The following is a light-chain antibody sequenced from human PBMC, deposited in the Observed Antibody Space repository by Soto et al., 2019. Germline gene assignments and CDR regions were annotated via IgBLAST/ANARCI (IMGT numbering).Light chain of an antibody. CDR3: QQYDYWYT. CDR1: QSVSTN. Sequence: EIVMTQSPATLSVSPGERATLSCRASQSVSTNLGWYQQRPGQAPRLLIYGASTRATGIPARFSGSGSGTEFTLTISSLQSKDFALYYCQQYDYWYTFGQGTKLEIK. CDR2: GAS. J-gene: IGKJ2*01. V-gene: IGKV3-15*01.